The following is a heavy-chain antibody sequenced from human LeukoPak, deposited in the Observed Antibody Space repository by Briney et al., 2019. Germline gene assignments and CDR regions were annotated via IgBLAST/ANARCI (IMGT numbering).Heavy chain of an antibody. CDR3: ARGGVPMVRGAFDY. Sequence: SETLTLTCTVSGGSISDSDYHWGWIRQPPGKGLEWIGSIYYSGSTYYNPSLKSRVTISVDTSKNQFSLRLSSVTAADTAVYYCARGGVPMVRGAFDYWGQGTLVTVSS. J-gene: IGHJ4*02. V-gene: IGHV4-39*07. CDR2: IYYSGST. CDR1: GGSISDSDYH. D-gene: IGHD3-10*01.